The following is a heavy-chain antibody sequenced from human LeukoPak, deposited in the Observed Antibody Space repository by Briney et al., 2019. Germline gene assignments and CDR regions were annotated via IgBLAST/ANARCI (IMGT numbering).Heavy chain of an antibody. V-gene: IGHV1-2*02. D-gene: IGHD2-2*01. CDR3: ARDACSSTSCYEGVTSDY. Sequence: GASVKVSCKASGYTFTGYYMHWVRQAPGQGLEWMGWINPNSGGTNYAQKFQGRVTMTRDTSISTAYMELSRLRSDDTAVYYCARDACSSTSCYEGVTSDYWGQGTLVTVSS. J-gene: IGHJ4*02. CDR1: GYTFTGYY. CDR2: INPNSGGT.